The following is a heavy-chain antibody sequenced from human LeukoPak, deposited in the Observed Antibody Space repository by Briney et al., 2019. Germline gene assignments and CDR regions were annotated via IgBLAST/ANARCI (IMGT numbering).Heavy chain of an antibody. D-gene: IGHD3-3*01. CDR2: ISAYNGNT. J-gene: IGHJ6*02. V-gene: IGHV1-18*01. Sequence: GASVKVSCKASGYTFTSYGISWVRQAPGQGLEWMGWISAYNGNTNYAQKLQGRVTMTTDTSTSTAYMELRSLRSDDPAVYYCARDKYDFWSGYYVGGRYYYGMDVWGQGTTVTVSS. CDR1: GYTFTSYG. CDR3: ARDKYDFWSGYYVGGRYYYGMDV.